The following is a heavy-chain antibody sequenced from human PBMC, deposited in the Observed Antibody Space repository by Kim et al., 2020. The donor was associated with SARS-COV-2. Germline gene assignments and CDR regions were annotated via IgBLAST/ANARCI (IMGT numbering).Heavy chain of an antibody. Sequence: GGSLRLSCAASGFTFDDYAMHWVRQAPGKGLEWVSLISGDGGSTYYADSVKGRFTISRDNSKNSLYLQMNSLRTEDTALYYCAKEFGVVMNYYGMDVWGQGTTVTVSS. J-gene: IGHJ6*02. V-gene: IGHV3-43*02. D-gene: IGHD3-3*01. CDR2: ISGDGGST. CDR3: AKEFGVVMNYYGMDV. CDR1: GFTFDDYA.